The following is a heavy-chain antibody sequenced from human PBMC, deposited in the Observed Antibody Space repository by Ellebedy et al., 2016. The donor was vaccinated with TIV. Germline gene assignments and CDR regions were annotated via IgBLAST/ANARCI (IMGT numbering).Heavy chain of an antibody. CDR2: IKSDGIYT. CDR3: ATGGSGYVNY. V-gene: IGHV3-74*03. D-gene: IGHD3-3*01. J-gene: IGHJ4*02. Sequence: PGGSLRLSCAASGFTFSSYWMHWVRQAPGKGPVWVSRIKSDGIYTTYADSVKGRFTISRDNAKNTLHLQMNNLRAEDTAVYYCATGGSGYVNYWGQGTLVTVSS. CDR1: GFTFSSYW.